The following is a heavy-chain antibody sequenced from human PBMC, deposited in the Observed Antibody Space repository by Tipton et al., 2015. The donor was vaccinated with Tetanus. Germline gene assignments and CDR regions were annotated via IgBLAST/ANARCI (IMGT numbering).Heavy chain of an antibody. V-gene: IGHV3-33*01. D-gene: IGHD6-13*01. Sequence: SLRHSCAASGFTFSSYGMHWVRQAPGKGLEWVAVIWYDGSNKYYADSVKGRFTISRDNSKNTLYLQMNGLRAEDTAVYYCARDKAAAECYFDYWAQRTLFTVSS. J-gene: IGHJ4*02. CDR3: ARDKAAAECYFDY. CDR2: IWYDGSNK. CDR1: GFTFSSYG.